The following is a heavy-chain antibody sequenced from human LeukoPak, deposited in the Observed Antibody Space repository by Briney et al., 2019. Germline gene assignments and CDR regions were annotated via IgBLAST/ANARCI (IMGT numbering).Heavy chain of an antibody. CDR3: ARHPPIYLPGYSYDRENYYGMDV. Sequence: KPSETLSLTCAVYGGSFSGYYWSWIRQPPGKGLEWIGEINHSGSTNYNPSLKSRVTISVDTSKNQFSLKLSSVTAADTAVYYCARHPPIYLPGYSYDRENYYGMDVWGQGTTVTVSS. CDR2: INHSGST. CDR1: GGSFSGYY. D-gene: IGHD5-18*01. V-gene: IGHV4-34*01. J-gene: IGHJ6*02.